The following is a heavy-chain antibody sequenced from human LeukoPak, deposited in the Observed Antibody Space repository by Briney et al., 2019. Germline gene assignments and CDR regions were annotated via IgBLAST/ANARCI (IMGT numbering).Heavy chain of an antibody. V-gene: IGHV3-23*01. CDR1: GFTFSSYA. Sequence: AGGSLRLSCAASGFTFSSYAMSWVRQAPGKGLEWVSAISGSGGSTYYADSVKGRFTISRDNSKNTLYLQMNSLRAEDTAVYYCARVGLSGYSYGYYMDVWGKGTTVTVSS. CDR2: ISGSGGST. J-gene: IGHJ6*03. D-gene: IGHD5-18*01. CDR3: ARVGLSGYSYGYYMDV.